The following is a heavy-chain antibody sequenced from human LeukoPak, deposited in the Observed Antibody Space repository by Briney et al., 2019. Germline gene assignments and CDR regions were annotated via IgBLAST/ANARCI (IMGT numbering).Heavy chain of an antibody. D-gene: IGHD6-13*01. CDR2: INHSGST. J-gene: IGHJ5*02. Sequence: SETLSLTRAVYGGSFSGYYWSWIRQPPGKGLGWIGEINHSGSTNYNPSLKSRVTISVDTSKNQFSLKLSSVTAADTAVYYCARCIAAAGSNWFDPWGQGTLVTVSS. CDR1: GGSFSGYY. CDR3: ARCIAAAGSNWFDP. V-gene: IGHV4-34*01.